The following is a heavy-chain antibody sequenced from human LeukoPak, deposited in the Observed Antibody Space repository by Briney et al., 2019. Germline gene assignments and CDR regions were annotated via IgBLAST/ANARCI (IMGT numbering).Heavy chain of an antibody. Sequence: GGSLRLSCAVSGFPFSIYEMNWVRQAPGKGLEWASNIHSSGTIKYYADSVKGRFSISRDNAKSSLYLQMNSLRVEDTAVYYCALLAVASDFDYWGQGALVTVSS. D-gene: IGHD6-19*01. V-gene: IGHV3-48*03. J-gene: IGHJ4*02. CDR1: GFPFSIYE. CDR3: ALLAVASDFDY. CDR2: IHSSGTIK.